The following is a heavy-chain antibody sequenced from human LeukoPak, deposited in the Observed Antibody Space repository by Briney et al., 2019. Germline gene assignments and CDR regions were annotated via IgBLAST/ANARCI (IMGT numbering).Heavy chain of an antibody. CDR3: ARDPGKYGDSLRRTGLDF. D-gene: IGHD1-1*01. CDR1: GGSFSNYA. Sequence: SVKASCEASGGSFSNYAVIWVRQAPGQGFEWMGMIIPTLGLTNRAQKFQDRVTISADTSSSTAYMELSDLRFEDTAVYYCARDPGKYGDSLRRTGLDFWGQGTQVAVSS. J-gene: IGHJ4*02. CDR2: IIPTLGLT. V-gene: IGHV1-69*04.